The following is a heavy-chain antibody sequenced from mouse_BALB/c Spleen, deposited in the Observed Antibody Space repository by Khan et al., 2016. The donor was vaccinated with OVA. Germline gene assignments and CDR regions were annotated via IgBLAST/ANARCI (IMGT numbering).Heavy chain of an antibody. J-gene: IGHJ3*01. CDR3: TREGGDGSSFAY. CDR1: GYTFTNSW. D-gene: IGHD2-3*01. CDR2: IYPSDSYI. V-gene: IGHV1-69*02. Sequence: VQLQQSGTELVRPGASVKLSCKASGYTFTNSWINWVKQRPGQGLEWIGNIYPSDSYINYNQKFRDKATLTVDKSSTTAYMHLSSPTSEDSAVYYWTREGGDGSSFAYWGQGTLVTVSA.